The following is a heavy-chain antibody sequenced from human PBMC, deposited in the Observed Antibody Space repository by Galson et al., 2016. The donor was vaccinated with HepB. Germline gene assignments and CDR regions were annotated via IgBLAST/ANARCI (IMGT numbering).Heavy chain of an antibody. V-gene: IGHV1-8*01. CDR1: GYTFTSYD. CDR2: MNPNSGNT. D-gene: IGHD6-13*01. J-gene: IGHJ4*02. CDR3: ARPYSSSWYGYYFDY. Sequence: SVKVSCKASGYTFTSYDINWVRQATGQGLEWMGWMNPNSGNTGYGQKFQGRVTMTRNTSISTAYMELSSLRSEDTAVYYCARPYSSSWYGYYFDYWGQGTLVTVSS.